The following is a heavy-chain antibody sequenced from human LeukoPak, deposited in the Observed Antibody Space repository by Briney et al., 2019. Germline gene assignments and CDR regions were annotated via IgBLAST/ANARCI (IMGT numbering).Heavy chain of an antibody. CDR1: GYTFTSYG. D-gene: IGHD2-15*01. V-gene: IGHV1-18*01. J-gene: IGHJ4*02. Sequence: GASVKVSCKASGYTFTSYGLRWVRQAPGQGLEWMGWISAYNGNTHYAQKLQGRVTMTTDTYTSTVYMKRRSLRSDAAAVYYRASWSLRGGSCNDFDSWGQGTLVTVSS. CDR3: ASWSLRGGSCNDFDS. CDR2: ISAYNGNT.